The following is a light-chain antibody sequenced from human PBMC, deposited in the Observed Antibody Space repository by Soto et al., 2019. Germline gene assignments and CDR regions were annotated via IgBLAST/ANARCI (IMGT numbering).Light chain of an antibody. CDR1: SSNIGINA. CDR2: DNN. CDR3: AAWHDSLNGPV. V-gene: IGLV1-44*01. J-gene: IGLJ3*02. Sequence: QSVLTQPPSASGTPGQRVTISCSGSSSNIGINAVNWYQQLPGTAPKLVIYDNNQRPSGVPDRFSGSKSGISASLAISGLQAEDGADFSCAAWHDSLNGPVFGGGTQLTVL.